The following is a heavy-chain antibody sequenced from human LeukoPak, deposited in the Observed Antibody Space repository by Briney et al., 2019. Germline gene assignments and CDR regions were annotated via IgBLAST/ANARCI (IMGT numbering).Heavy chain of an antibody. CDR2: IWYDGSNK. V-gene: IGHV3-33*06. CDR3: ANNAGGAVCYNCFYAVDV. J-gene: IGHJ6*02. D-gene: IGHD2-8*01. Sequence: GGSLRLSCAASGFTFSSYGMHWVRQAPGKGLEWVAVIWYDGSNKYYADSVKGRFTISRDNSKNTLYLQMNSLRAEDTAVYYCANNAGGAVCYNCFYAVDVWGQGTTVTVSS. CDR1: GFTFSSYG.